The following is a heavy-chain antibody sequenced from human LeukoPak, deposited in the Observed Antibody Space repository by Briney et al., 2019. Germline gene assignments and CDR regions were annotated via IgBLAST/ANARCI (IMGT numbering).Heavy chain of an antibody. V-gene: IGHV3-73*01. CDR2: IRSKANSYAT. J-gene: IGHJ1*01. CDR1: GFTFSGSA. Sequence: PGGSLRLSCAASGFTFSGSAMHWVRQASGKGLEWVGRIRSKANSYATAYAASVKGRFTISRDDSKNTAYLQMDSLKTEDTAVYYCTRHDYGDYFCGVRKYFQHWGQGTLVTVSS. D-gene: IGHD4-17*01. CDR3: TRHDYGDYFCGVRKYFQH.